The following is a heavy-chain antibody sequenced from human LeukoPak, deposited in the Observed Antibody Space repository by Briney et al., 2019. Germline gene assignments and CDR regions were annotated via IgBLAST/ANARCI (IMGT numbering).Heavy chain of an antibody. CDR2: IYYSGST. CDR3: ARLKCISTTCPSRYVMDV. Sequence: SEPLSLTCSVSGGSLSSYYWSWIRQPPGKGLEYIGYIYYSGSTNYNPSLESRVTISVDTSKDQFSLNLTSVTAADTAVYYCARLKCISTTCPSRYVMDVWGQGTTVTVSS. CDR1: GGSLSSYY. V-gene: IGHV4-59*01. D-gene: IGHD2-2*01. J-gene: IGHJ6*02.